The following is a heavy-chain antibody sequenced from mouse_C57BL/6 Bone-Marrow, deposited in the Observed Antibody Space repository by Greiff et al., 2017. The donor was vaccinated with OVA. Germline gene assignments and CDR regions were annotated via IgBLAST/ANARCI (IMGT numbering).Heavy chain of an antibody. CDR2: IRSKSNNYAT. CDR1: GFSFNTYA. J-gene: IGHJ3*01. V-gene: IGHV10-1*01. Sequence: EVMLVESGGGLVQPKGSLKLSCAASGFSFNTYAMNWVRQAPGKGLEWVARIRSKSNNYATYYADSVKDRFTISRDDSESMLYLQMNNLKTEDTAMYYCVRPSFSWFAYWGQGTLVTVSA. CDR3: VRPSFSWFAY. D-gene: IGHD3-1*01.